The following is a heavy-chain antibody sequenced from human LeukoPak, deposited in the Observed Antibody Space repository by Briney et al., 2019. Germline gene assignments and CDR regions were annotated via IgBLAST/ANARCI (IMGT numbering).Heavy chain of an antibody. D-gene: IGHD5-12*01. CDR3: ARGRRYSGYDAFGY. CDR2: MNPNSGNT. V-gene: IGHV1-8*02. J-gene: IGHJ4*02. Sequence: GASVKVSCKASGYTFTGYYMHWVRQAPGQGLEWMGWMNPNSGNTGYAQKFKGRVTMTRNTSISTAYMELSSLRSEDTAVYYCARGRRYSGYDAFGYWGQGTLVTVSS. CDR1: GYTFTGYY.